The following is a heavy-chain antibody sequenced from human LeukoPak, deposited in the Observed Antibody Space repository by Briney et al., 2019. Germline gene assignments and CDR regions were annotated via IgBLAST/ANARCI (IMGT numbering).Heavy chain of an antibody. CDR2: IGGAGDT. J-gene: IGHJ4*02. CDR3: ARASGWELFDY. Sequence: GGSLRLYCAASGFTFSSYDMHWVRQATGKGLEWVSAIGGAGDTYYPGSVKGRFTISRENAKNSLYLQMGSLSAGDTAVYYCARASGWELFDYWGQGTLVTVSS. D-gene: IGHD1-26*01. CDR1: GFTFSSYD. V-gene: IGHV3-13*01.